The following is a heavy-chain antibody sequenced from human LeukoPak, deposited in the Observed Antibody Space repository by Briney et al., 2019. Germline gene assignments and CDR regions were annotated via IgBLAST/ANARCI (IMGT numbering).Heavy chain of an antibody. V-gene: IGHV3-48*02. CDR1: GFTFSSYS. Sequence: PGGSLRLSCAASGFTFSSYSMNWVRQAPGKGLEWVSYISSSSSTIYYADSVKGRFTISRDNAKNSLYLQMNSLRDEDTAVYYCAGEVATIKNYYYYMDVWGKGPTVTVSS. D-gene: IGHD5-12*01. CDR2: ISSSSSTI. J-gene: IGHJ6*03. CDR3: AGEVATIKNYYYYMDV.